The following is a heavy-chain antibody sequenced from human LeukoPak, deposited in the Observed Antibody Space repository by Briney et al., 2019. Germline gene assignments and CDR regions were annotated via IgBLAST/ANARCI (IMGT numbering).Heavy chain of an antibody. CDR3: ARDHGGALDY. D-gene: IGHD3-16*01. CDR1: GGSISSGGYY. V-gene: IGHV4-31*03. J-gene: IGHJ4*02. Sequence: SQTLSLTCTVSGGSISSGGYYWSWLRQHPGKGLEWIGYIYYSGSTYYNPSLKSRVTISVDTSKNQFSLKLSSVTAADTAVYYCARDHGGALDYWGQGTLVTVSS. CDR2: IYYSGST.